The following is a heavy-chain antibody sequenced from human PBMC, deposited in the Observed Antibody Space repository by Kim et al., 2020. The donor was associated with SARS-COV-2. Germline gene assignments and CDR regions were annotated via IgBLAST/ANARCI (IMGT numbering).Heavy chain of an antibody. Sequence: SAPFYATSVKGRFTIYRDNAKNTLYLQMDRLRAEDTAIYYCAKGGDRSFDFWGRGTLVTVSS. V-gene: IGHV3-74*01. D-gene: IGHD3-16*02. CDR3: AKGGDRSFDF. J-gene: IGHJ2*01. CDR2: SAP.